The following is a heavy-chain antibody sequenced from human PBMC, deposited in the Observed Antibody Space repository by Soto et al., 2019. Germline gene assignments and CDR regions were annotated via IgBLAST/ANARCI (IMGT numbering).Heavy chain of an antibody. J-gene: IGHJ3*01. Sequence: GGSLILSCASSGFLFRTFFMILIRKHPGKGLQWVSSIRGSGDRPYYADSVKGRFTVSRDNSNDTLFLHMTSVTADDTGLYYCAWSLVARDSFDVWGQGTRVNVS. CDR3: AWSLVARDSFDV. CDR1: GFLFRTFF. V-gene: IGHV3-23*01. D-gene: IGHD5-12*01. CDR2: IRGSGDRP.